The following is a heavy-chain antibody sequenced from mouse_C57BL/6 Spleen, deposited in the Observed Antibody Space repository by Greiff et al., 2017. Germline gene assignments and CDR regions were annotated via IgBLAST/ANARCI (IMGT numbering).Heavy chain of an antibody. V-gene: IGHV5-17*01. CDR3: AGQIYYGSSYRYFGV. CDR2: ISSGSSTI. D-gene: IGHD1-1*01. J-gene: IGHJ1*03. CDR1: GFTFSDYG. Sequence: EVKLMESGGGLVKPGGSLKLSCAASGFTFSDYGMHWVRQAPEKGLEWVAYISSGSSTIYYADTVKGRFTISRDNAKNTLFLQMTSLRSEDTAMYYCAGQIYYGSSYRYFGVWGTGTTVTVSS.